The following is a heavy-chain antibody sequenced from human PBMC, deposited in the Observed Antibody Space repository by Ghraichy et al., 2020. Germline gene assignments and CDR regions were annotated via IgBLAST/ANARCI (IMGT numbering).Heavy chain of an antibody. D-gene: IGHD4-17*01. V-gene: IGHV3-30*02. Sequence: GGSLRLSCAASGFTFSSYGMHWVRQAPGKGLEWVAFLRYDGSNRYYAGSVKGRFTISRDNSKNTLYLQMNSLRVEDTALYYCAIPGFKATTVTTDFHDWGQGTLVTVSA. CDR3: AIPGFKATTVTTDFHD. CDR1: GFTFSSYG. CDR2: LRYDGSNR. J-gene: IGHJ1*01.